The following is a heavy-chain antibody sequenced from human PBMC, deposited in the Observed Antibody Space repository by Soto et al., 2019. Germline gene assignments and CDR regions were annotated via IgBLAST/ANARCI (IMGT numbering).Heavy chain of an antibody. Sequence: GGPLRLSCAASGFTFSDYYMSWIRQAPGQGLEWVSYLSSSGSTIYYAASVKGRFTLSRDNAKNSLYLQMNSLRAEDTAVYYCARDSTYVYYYYGMDVWGQGTTVTFSS. CDR1: GFTFSDYY. V-gene: IGHV3-11*01. D-gene: IGHD2-2*01. CDR3: ARDSTYVYYYYGMDV. J-gene: IGHJ6*02. CDR2: LSSSGSTI.